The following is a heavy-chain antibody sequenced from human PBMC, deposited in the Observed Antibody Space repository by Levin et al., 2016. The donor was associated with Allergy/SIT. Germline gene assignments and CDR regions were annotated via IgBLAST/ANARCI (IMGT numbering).Heavy chain of an antibody. CDR2: IYYSGST. CDR1: GGSISSSSYY. V-gene: IGHV4-39*01. Sequence: SETLSLTCTVSGGSISSSSYYWGWIRQPPGKGLEWIGSIYYSGSTYYNPSLKSRVTISVDTSKNQFSLKLSSVTAADTAVYYCARRTYYYGSGSYRLGYFDYWGQGTLVTVSS. CDR3: ARRTYYYGSGSYRLGYFDY. J-gene: IGHJ4*02. D-gene: IGHD3-10*01.